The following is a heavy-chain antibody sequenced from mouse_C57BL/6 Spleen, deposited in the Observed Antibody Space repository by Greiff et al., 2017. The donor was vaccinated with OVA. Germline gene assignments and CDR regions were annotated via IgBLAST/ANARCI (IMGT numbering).Heavy chain of an antibody. CDR2: ISSGSSTI. Sequence: EVKLVESGGGLVKPGGSLKLSCAASGFTFSDYGMHWVRQAPEKGLEWVAYISSGSSTIYYADTVKGRFTISRDNAKNTLFLQMTSLRSEDTAMYYCARPDYGSSYKSFDYWGQGTTLTVSS. CDR3: ARPDYGSSYKSFDY. J-gene: IGHJ2*01. D-gene: IGHD1-1*01. CDR1: GFTFSDYG. V-gene: IGHV5-17*01.